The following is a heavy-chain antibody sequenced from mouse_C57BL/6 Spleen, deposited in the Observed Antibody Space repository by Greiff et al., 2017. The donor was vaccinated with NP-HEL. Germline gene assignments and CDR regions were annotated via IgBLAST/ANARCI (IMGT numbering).Heavy chain of an antibody. CDR3: ARTLRDSHMDY. CDR2: IYPGGGYT. CDR1: GYTFTNYW. D-gene: IGHD1-1*01. J-gene: IGHJ4*01. V-gene: IGHV1-63*01. Sequence: VKLMESGAELVRPGTSVKMSCKASGYTFTNYWIGWAKQRPGHGLEWIGDIYPGGGYTNYNEKFKGKATLTADKSSSTAYMQFSSLTSEDSAIYYCARTLRDSHMDYWGQGTSVTVSS.